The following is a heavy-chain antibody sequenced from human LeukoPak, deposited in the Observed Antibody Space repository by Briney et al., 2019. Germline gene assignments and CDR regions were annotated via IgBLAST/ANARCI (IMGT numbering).Heavy chain of an antibody. CDR2: IYYSGSI. V-gene: IGHV4-59*01. CDR1: GGSISSYY. J-gene: IGHJ4*02. Sequence: SETLSLTCTVSGGSISSYYWSWIRQPPGKGLEWIGYIYYSGSINYNPSLKSRVTISVDTSKNQFSLKLSSVTAADTAVYYCARDSLGGSYFDYWGQGTLVTVSS. CDR3: ARDSLGGSYFDY. D-gene: IGHD1-26*01.